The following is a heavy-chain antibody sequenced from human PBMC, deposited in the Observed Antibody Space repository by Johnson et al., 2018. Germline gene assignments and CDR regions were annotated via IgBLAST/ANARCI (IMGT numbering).Heavy chain of an antibody. CDR1: GYSFTTYA. V-gene: IGHV1-3*01. D-gene: IGHD4-23*01. Sequence: VQLVESGAEVKKXGASXKVXCKASGYSFTTYAMHWVRQAPGQRLEWMGWINVGNDNTKYSQNFQGRATITRDTSASTAYMEVSSLRSEDTALYYCTSTVVSAFDIWGLVTMVTVSS. CDR3: TSTVVSAFDI. CDR2: INVGNDNT. J-gene: IGHJ3*02.